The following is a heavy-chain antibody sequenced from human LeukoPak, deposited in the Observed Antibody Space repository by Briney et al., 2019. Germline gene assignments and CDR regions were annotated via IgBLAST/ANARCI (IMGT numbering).Heavy chain of an antibody. Sequence: GASLRLSCAASGFTFSSYAMSWVRQAPGKGLEWVSAISGSGGSTYYADSVKGRFTISRDNSKNTLYLQMNSLRAEDTAVYYCAKDAIKWEPLYWYFDLWGRGTLVTVSS. CDR3: AKDAIKWEPLYWYFDL. D-gene: IGHD1-26*01. V-gene: IGHV3-23*01. J-gene: IGHJ2*01. CDR2: ISGSGGST. CDR1: GFTFSSYA.